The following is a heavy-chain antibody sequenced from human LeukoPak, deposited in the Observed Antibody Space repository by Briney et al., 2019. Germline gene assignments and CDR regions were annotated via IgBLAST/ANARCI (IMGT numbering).Heavy chain of an antibody. D-gene: IGHD3-10*01. Sequence: PSETLSLTCTVSGGSISSGGYYWSWIRQHPGKGLEWIGFIYYSGGTYYNPSLKSRVTISVDTSKNQFSLKLSSVTAADTAVYYCARERQMDCGSGSRRVDPWGQGTLVTVSS. CDR1: GGSISSGGYY. CDR2: IYYSGGT. J-gene: IGHJ5*02. CDR3: ARERQMDCGSGSRRVDP. V-gene: IGHV4-31*03.